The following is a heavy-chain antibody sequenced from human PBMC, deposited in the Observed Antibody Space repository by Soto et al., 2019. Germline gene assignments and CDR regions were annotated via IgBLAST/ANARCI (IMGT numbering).Heavy chain of an antibody. V-gene: IGHV3-23*01. D-gene: IGHD3-10*01. Sequence: LRLSCAASGFTFSSYAMSWVRQAPGKGLEWVSAISGSGGSTYYADSVKGRFTISRDNSKNTLYLQMNSLRAEDTAVYYCAKTNYYGSGSYYNVNYWGQGTLVTVSS. CDR1: GFTFSSYA. J-gene: IGHJ4*02. CDR2: ISGSGGST. CDR3: AKTNYYGSGSYYNVNY.